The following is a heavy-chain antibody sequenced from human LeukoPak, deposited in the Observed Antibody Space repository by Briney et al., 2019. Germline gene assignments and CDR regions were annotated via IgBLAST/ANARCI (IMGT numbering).Heavy chain of an antibody. Sequence: GRSLRLSCSASGFTFSEYYMIWVRQTPGKGLEWLSYISSSDSTVYYADAVKGRFTVSRDNAKNSLYLQMSSLRPEDTAVYYCARRPDGYAYGLDYWGQGTLVTVSS. CDR3: ARRPDGYAYGLDY. CDR1: GFTFSEYY. V-gene: IGHV3-11*01. J-gene: IGHJ4*02. CDR2: ISSSDSTV. D-gene: IGHD5-18*01.